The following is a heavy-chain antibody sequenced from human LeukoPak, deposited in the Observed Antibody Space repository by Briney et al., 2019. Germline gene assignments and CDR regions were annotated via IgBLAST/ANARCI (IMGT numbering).Heavy chain of an antibody. D-gene: IGHD6-13*01. J-gene: IGHJ5*02. V-gene: IGHV3-74*01. Sequence: PGGPLRLSCAASGFTFSSYWMHWVRQAPGKGLVWVSRINNDGSSTSYADSVKGRFTISRDNAKNTLYLQMNSLRAEDTAVYYCARPTKEDSSWYWWFDPWGQGTLVTVSS. CDR2: INNDGSST. CDR1: GFTFSSYW. CDR3: ARPTKEDSSWYWWFDP.